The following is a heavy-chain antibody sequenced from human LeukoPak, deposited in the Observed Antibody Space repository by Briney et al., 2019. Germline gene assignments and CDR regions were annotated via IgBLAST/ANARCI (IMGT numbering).Heavy chain of an antibody. CDR1: GFTFSSYS. V-gene: IGHV3-48*01. J-gene: IGHJ5*02. D-gene: IGHD3-10*01. CDR2: ISSASNTI. Sequence: GGSLRLSCAASGFTFSSYSMNWVRQAPGKGLEWVSYISSASNTIYYADSVKGRFTTSRDNAKNSLYLQMNSLRAEDTAMYYCAGDGWFGDYNWFDPWGQGTLVTVSS. CDR3: AGDGWFGDYNWFDP.